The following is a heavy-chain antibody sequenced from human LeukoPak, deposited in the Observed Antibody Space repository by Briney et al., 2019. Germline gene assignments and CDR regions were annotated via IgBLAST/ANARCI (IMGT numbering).Heavy chain of an antibody. CDR2: ISGDGGST. J-gene: IGHJ4*02. V-gene: IGHV3-43*02. Sequence: GGSLRLSCAASGFTFDDYAMHWVRQPPGKGLEWVSLISGDGGSTYYADSVKGRFTISGDNSKNSLYLQMNSLRTEDTALYYCAKDLGDPRYYYDSSGSLDYWGQGTLVTVSS. CDR3: AKDLGDPRYYYDSSGSLDY. CDR1: GFTFDDYA. D-gene: IGHD3-22*01.